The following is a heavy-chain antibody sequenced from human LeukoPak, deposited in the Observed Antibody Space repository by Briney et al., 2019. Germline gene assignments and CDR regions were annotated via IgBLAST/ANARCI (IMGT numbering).Heavy chain of an antibody. D-gene: IGHD2-2*01. V-gene: IGHV1-46*04. CDR2: INPSGDFT. Sequence: GASVKVSCKASGFVFTAHWMHWVRQAPGQGHEWMGVINPSGDFTMYTQKLQGRVTMTRDTSTSTLYMELSGLTSEDTAVYYCARGDRTVVVPAAIQNYWGQGTLVTVSS. CDR3: ARGDRTVVVPAAIQNY. CDR1: GFVFTAHW. J-gene: IGHJ4*02.